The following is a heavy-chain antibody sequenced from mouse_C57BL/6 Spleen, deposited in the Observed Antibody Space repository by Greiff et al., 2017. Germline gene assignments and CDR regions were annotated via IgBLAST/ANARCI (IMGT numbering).Heavy chain of an antibody. D-gene: IGHD2-4*01. J-gene: IGHJ4*01. CDR3: ARYDYDDAMDY. CDR1: GYAFSSSW. Sequence: VQLQQSGPELVKPGASVKISCKASGYAFSSSWMNWVKQRPGKGLEWIGRYYPGDGDTNYNGKFKGKATLTADKSSSTAYMRLSSLTSEDSAVYFCARYDYDDAMDYWGQGTSVTVSS. V-gene: IGHV1-82*01. CDR2: YYPGDGDT.